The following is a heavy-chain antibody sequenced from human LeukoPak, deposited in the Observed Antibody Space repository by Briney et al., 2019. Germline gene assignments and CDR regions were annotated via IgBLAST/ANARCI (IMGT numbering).Heavy chain of an antibody. CDR2: IYYIGNT. V-gene: IGHV4-39*01. Sequence: SETLSLNCTVSGASISTSSYYWAWIRQPPGKGLEWIGTIYYIGNTFYNPSLKSRVTISVDTSRNQFSLKLNSVTAADTAVYYCARRPRGYFDYWGQGTLVTVSS. CDR1: GASISTSSYY. J-gene: IGHJ4*02. D-gene: IGHD1-26*01. CDR3: ARRPRGYFDY.